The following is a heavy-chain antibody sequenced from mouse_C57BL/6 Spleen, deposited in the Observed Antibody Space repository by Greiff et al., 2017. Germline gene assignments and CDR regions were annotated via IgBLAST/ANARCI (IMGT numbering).Heavy chain of an antibody. V-gene: IGHV10-1*01. CDR1: GFSFNTYA. CDR3: VRELRYGSRGYYAMDY. D-gene: IGHD1-1*01. CDR2: IRSKSNNYAT. J-gene: IGHJ4*01. Sequence: EVKLVESGGGLVQPKGSLKLSCAASGFSFNTYAMNWVRQAPGKGLEWVARIRSKSNNYATYYADSVKDRFTISRDDSESMLYLQMNNLKTEDTAMYYCVRELRYGSRGYYAMDYWGQGTSVTVSS.